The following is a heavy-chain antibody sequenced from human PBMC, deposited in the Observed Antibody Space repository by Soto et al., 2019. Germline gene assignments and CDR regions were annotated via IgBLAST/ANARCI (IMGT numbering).Heavy chain of an antibody. CDR2: IRSKANNYAT. CDR1: GFTFRDFSGSA. Sequence: GGSLRLSCAASGFTFRDFSGSAMHWVRQASGQGLEWVGRIRSKANNYATAYATSVKGRFTISRDDSKKTSYLQLNSLKTEDTAVYYCTRLLSDGFDFWGPGTMVTVSS. J-gene: IGHJ3*01. V-gene: IGHV3-73*01. CDR3: TRLLSDGFDF.